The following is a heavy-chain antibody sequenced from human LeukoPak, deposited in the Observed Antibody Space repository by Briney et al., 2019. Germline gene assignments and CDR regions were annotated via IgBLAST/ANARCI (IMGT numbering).Heavy chain of an antibody. Sequence: PSETLSLTCTVSGGSISSYYWSWIRQPPGKGLEWIGDIYYSESTNYNPSLKSRVTISVDTSKNQFSLKLSSVTAADTAVYYCARETMIVGIDYWGQGTLVTVSS. V-gene: IGHV4-59*01. CDR2: IYYSEST. J-gene: IGHJ4*02. D-gene: IGHD3-22*01. CDR3: ARETMIVGIDY. CDR1: GGSISSYY.